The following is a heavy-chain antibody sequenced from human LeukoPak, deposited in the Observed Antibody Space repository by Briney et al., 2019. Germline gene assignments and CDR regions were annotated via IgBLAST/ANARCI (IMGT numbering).Heavy chain of an antibody. Sequence: SETLSLTCTVSGSSITSFYWTWVRQPPGKGLEWIGSFQYNGITYYNPSLKSRVIISIDTSKNQFSLKLSSVTAADTAVYYCARGGKPYNWFAPWGQGALVTVSS. CDR3: ARGGKPYNWFAP. V-gene: IGHV4-59*01. CDR2: FQYNGIT. D-gene: IGHD1-14*01. CDR1: GSSITSFY. J-gene: IGHJ5*02.